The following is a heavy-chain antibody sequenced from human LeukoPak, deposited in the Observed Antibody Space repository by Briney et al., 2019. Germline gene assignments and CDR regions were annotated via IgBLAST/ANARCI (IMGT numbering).Heavy chain of an antibody. CDR2: IDYSGSP. CDR3: ARPLDCNYGGTAFDI. V-gene: IGHV4-39*01. J-gene: IGHJ3*02. Sequence: SETLSLTCTVSGGSVSNSNYCWGWIRRPPGKQLEWIGSIDYSGSPLYNPSLKSRVTISVDTSKNQFSLKLSSVTAADTAVYYCARPLDCNYGGTAFDIWGQGTMVTVSS. CDR1: GGSVSNSNYC. D-gene: IGHD4-23*01.